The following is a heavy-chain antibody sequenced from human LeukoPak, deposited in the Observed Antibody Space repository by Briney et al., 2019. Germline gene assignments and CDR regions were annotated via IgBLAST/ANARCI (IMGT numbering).Heavy chain of an antibody. CDR3: ARGVYYDFWSGYPSPAFGFDY. CDR2: IWYDGSNK. J-gene: IGHJ4*02. V-gene: IGHV3-33*01. Sequence: PGGSLRLSCAASVFTFSSYGMHWVRQAPGKGLEWVAVIWYDGSNKYYADSVKGRFTISRDNSKNTLYLQMSSLRAEDTAVYYCARGVYYDFWSGYPSPAFGFDYWGQGTLVTVSS. D-gene: IGHD3-3*01. CDR1: VFTFSSYG.